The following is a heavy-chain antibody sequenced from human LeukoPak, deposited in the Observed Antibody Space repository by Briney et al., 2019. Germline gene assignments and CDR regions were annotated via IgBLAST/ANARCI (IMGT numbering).Heavy chain of an antibody. V-gene: IGHV3-23*01. CDR2: ISGSGGST. D-gene: IGHD3-10*01. J-gene: IGHJ4*02. CDR1: GFTFRSYA. Sequence: GGSLRLSCAASGFTFRSYAMSWVRQAPGKGLEWVSAISGSGGSTYYADSVKGRFTISRDNSKNTLYLQMNSLRAEDTAVYYCAKWMRGFGELSKGAFDYWGQGTLVTVSS. CDR3: AKWMRGFGELSKGAFDY.